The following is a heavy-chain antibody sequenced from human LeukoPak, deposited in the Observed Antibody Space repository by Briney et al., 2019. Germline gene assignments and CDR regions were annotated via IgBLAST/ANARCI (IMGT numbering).Heavy chain of an antibody. CDR2: IIPIFGTA. CDR3: AACGGDCYYYYYYGMDV. J-gene: IGHJ6*02. D-gene: IGHD2-21*02. V-gene: IGHV1-69*13. CDR1: GGTFSSYA. Sequence: ASVKVSCKASGGTFSSYAISWVRQAPGQGLEWMGGIIPIFGTANYAQKFQGRVTITADESTSTAYMELSSLRSEDTAVYYCAACGGDCYYYYYYGMDVWDQGTTVTVSS.